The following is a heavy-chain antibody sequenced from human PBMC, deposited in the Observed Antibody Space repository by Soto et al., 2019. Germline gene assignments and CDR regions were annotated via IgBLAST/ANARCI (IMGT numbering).Heavy chain of an antibody. J-gene: IGHJ6*02. CDR3: ARVSGRYYYGMDV. CDR1: GGSISSSNW. V-gene: IGHV4-4*02. Sequence: QVQLQESGPGLVKPSGTLSLTCAVSGGSISSSNWWSWVRQLPGKGREWIGEIYHSGRTNYNPSLKTRITISVDTAKNQFSLKLSSVTAADTAVYYCARVSGRYYYGMDVWGQGTTGTVSS. CDR2: IYHSGRT. D-gene: IGHD6-19*01.